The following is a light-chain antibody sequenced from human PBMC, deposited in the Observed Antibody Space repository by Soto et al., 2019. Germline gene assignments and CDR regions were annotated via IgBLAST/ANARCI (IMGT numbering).Light chain of an antibody. Sequence: QSALTQPPSASGSPGQSVTISCTGTNSDVGGYNFVSWYQQHPGTAPKLIIYEVTQRPSGVPGRFSGSKSGNTASLAVSGLRDEDEAVYYCSSYADTDVVLFGGGTKLTVL. J-gene: IGLJ2*01. CDR1: NSDVGGYNF. CDR3: SSYADTDVVL. V-gene: IGLV2-8*01. CDR2: EVT.